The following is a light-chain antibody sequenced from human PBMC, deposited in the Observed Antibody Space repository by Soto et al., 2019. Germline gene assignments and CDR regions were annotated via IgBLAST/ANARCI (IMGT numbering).Light chain of an antibody. CDR1: NSKIGKNS. CDR2: DDN. Sequence: QSVLTQPPSVSAAPGQRVTIPCSGGNSKIGKNSVCWYQQLPGTAPQLLIYDDNKRPLGIPDRFSGSKSGSSATLGITGLQTEDEADYYCGTWDSSLSAVVFGAGTKLTVL. V-gene: IGLV1-51*01. J-gene: IGLJ2*01. CDR3: GTWDSSLSAVV.